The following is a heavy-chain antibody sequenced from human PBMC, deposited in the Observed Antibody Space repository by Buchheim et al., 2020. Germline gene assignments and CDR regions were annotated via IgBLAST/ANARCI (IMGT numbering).Heavy chain of an antibody. Sequence: QVQLVQSGAEVKKPGSSAKVSCKASGGTFSSYAISWVRQAPGQGLEWMGRIIPILGIANYAQKFQGRVTITADKSTSTAYMELSSLRSEDTAVYYCARDDYYDSSGYYCGFDYWGQGTL. CDR3: ARDDYYDSSGYYCGFDY. D-gene: IGHD3-22*01. CDR1: GGTFSSYA. CDR2: IIPILGIA. V-gene: IGHV1-69*04. J-gene: IGHJ4*02.